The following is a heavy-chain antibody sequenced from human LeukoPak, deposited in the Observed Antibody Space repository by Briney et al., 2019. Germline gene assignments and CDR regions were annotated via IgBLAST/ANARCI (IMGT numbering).Heavy chain of an antibody. D-gene: IGHD2/OR15-2a*01. CDR2: INWSGTSA. Sequence: GGSLRLSCAASGFTFDDYAMIWVRQRPGRGLEWVSSINWSGTSADYADSVKARFTISRDNAKNSLYLQMNSLRAEDTAVYYCAKQVSCDTTTCYSGMPPDYWGQGTLVTVSS. V-gene: IGHV3-20*04. CDR1: GFTFDDYA. CDR3: AKQVSCDTTTCYSGMPPDY. J-gene: IGHJ4*02.